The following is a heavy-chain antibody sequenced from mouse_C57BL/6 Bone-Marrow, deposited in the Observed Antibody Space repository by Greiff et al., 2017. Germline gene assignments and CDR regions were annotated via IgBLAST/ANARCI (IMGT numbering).Heavy chain of an antibody. CDR2: IDPENGDT. V-gene: IGHV14-4*01. J-gene: IGHJ4*01. CDR1: GFNIKDDY. Sequence: EVQLQQSGAELVRPGASVKLSCPASGFNIKDDYMHWVKQRPEQGLEWIGWIDPENGDTEYGSKFQGKATITADTSSNTAYLQLSSLTSEDTAVYYCTTELRYAMDYWGQGTSVTVSA. CDR3: TTELRYAMDY. D-gene: IGHD1-1*01.